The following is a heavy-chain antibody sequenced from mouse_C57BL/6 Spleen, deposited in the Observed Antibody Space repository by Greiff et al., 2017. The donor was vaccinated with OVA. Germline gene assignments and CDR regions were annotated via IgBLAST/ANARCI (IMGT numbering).Heavy chain of an antibody. Sequence: VKLMESGPGLVAPSQSLSITCTVSGFSLTSYGVDWVRQSPGKGLEWLGVIWGVGSTNYNSALKSRLSISKDNSKSQVFLKMNSLQTDDTAMYYCASAPYGGGFAYWGQGTLVTVSA. CDR2: IWGVGST. CDR1: GFSLTSYG. J-gene: IGHJ3*01. V-gene: IGHV2-6*01. CDR3: ASAPYGGGFAY. D-gene: IGHD1-1*02.